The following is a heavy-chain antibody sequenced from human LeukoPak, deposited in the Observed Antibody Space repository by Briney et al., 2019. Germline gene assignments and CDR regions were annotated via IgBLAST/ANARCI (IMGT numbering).Heavy chain of an antibody. CDR1: GFTFSSYE. V-gene: IGHV3-48*03. J-gene: IGHJ5*02. Sequence: GGSLRLSCAASGFTFSSYEMNWVRQAPGKGLEWVSYISSSGSTIYYADSVKGRFTISRDNSKNTLYLQMNSLRAEDTAVYYCAKDRLGTMDPWGQGTLVTVSS. CDR3: AKDRLGTMDP. CDR2: ISSSGSTI. D-gene: IGHD1-7*01.